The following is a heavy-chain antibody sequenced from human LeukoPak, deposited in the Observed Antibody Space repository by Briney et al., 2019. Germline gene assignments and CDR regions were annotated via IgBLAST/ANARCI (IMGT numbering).Heavy chain of an antibody. Sequence: SETLSLTCTVSGGSLSSGSYYWSWIRRPPEKGLEWIGYIYYSGSTNYNPSLKSRVTISVDTSKNQFSLKLSSVTAADTAVYYCASTSAAMGRYFQHWGQGTLVTVSS. CDR3: ASTSAAMGRYFQH. CDR1: GGSLSSGSYY. CDR2: IYYSGST. V-gene: IGHV4-61*01. J-gene: IGHJ1*01. D-gene: IGHD2-2*01.